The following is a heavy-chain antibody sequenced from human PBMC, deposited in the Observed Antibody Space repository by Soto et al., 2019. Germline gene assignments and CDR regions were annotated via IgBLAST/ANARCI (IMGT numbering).Heavy chain of an antibody. J-gene: IGHJ4*02. Sequence: SETLSLTCTVSGDSISNSGHYWSWTRQQQGKGLEWIGYIYYTGSTYYNPSLKSRVTISVDTSNNQFSLKLSSVTAADTAVDYCSRHKCANSICYAIVFDYWYQATLVTASS. CDR1: GDSISNSGHY. D-gene: IGHD2-8*01. CDR3: SRHKCANSICYAIVFDY. CDR2: IYYTGST. V-gene: IGHV4-31*03.